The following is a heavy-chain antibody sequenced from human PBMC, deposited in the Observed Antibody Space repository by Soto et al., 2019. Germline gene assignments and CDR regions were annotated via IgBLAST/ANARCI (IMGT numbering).Heavy chain of an antibody. D-gene: IGHD4-4*01. CDR1: GDSVSNTVAA. V-gene: IGHV6-1*01. J-gene: IGHJ4*02. CDR3: ERDPTGFHSAFDF. Sequence: SQTLSLTCAISGDSVSNTVAAWNWIGQSPSIGLEWLGRTYYRSKCYNDYSVSMKSRIIINPDTSKNQFSLHLNSVTPEDTAVYYCERDPTGFHSAFDFWGQGSLVTVYS. CDR2: TYYRSKCYN.